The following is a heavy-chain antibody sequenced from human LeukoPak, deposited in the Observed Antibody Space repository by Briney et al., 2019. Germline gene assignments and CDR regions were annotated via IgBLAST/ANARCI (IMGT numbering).Heavy chain of an antibody. J-gene: IGHJ4*02. CDR2: INHSGST. V-gene: IGHV4-34*01. Sequence: SETLSLTCAVYGGSFSDYYWSWIRQPPGKGLEWIGEINHSGSTNYNPSLKSRVTISVDTSKNQFSLKLSSVTAADTAVYYCARGRYRRDYWGQGTLVTVSS. CDR3: ARGRYRRDY. D-gene: IGHD3-9*01. CDR1: GGSFSDYY.